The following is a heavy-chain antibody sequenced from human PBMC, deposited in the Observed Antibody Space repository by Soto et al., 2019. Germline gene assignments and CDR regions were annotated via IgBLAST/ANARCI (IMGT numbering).Heavy chain of an antibody. V-gene: IGHV3-30*03. CDR1: GLTFSRYG. Sequence: GALRLSCAASGLTFSRYGMHWDRQAPGKGLEWVAVISYDGSNKYYADSVKGRFTISRDNSKNTLYLQMNSLRAEDTAVYYCAREPDIVPPHNRYGMDVWGQGTTVTVSS. CDR2: ISYDGSNK. D-gene: IGHD2-15*01. J-gene: IGHJ6*02. CDR3: AREPDIVPPHNRYGMDV.